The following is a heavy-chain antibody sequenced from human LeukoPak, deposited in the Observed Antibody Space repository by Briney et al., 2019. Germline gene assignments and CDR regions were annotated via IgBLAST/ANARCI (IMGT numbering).Heavy chain of an antibody. CDR1: GFTFSSYS. V-gene: IGHV3-21*01. Sequence: GGSLRLSCAASGFTFSSYSMNWVRQAPGKGLEWVSSISSSSSYIYYADSVKGRFTISRDNAKNSLYLQMNSLRAEDTAVYYCARDGHYYDSSGYLDYWGQGTLATVSS. CDR2: ISSSSSYI. CDR3: ARDGHYYDSSGYLDY. D-gene: IGHD3-22*01. J-gene: IGHJ4*02.